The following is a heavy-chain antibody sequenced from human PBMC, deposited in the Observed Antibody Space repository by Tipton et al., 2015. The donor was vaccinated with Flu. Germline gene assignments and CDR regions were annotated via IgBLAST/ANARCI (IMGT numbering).Heavy chain of an antibody. V-gene: IGHV1-8*01. Sequence: QVQLVQSGAEVKKPGASVKVSCKASGYTFTSYDINWVRQATGQGLEWMGWMNPNSGNTGYAQKFQGRVTMTRNTSISTAYMELSSLRSEDTAVYYCARGGPLGYCTGGVCLYYYFDYWGQGTLVTVSS. CDR2: MNPNSGNT. D-gene: IGHD2-8*02. CDR3: ARGGPLGYCTGGVCLYYYFDY. J-gene: IGHJ4*02. CDR1: GYTFTSYD.